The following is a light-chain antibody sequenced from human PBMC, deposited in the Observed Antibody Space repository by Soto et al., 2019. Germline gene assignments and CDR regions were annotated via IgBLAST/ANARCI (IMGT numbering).Light chain of an antibody. V-gene: IGLV1-51*01. CDR2: DNN. J-gene: IGLJ2*01. CDR3: WSYGGSSSYVV. Sequence: QSVLTQPPSVSAAPGQKVTISCSGSSSNIGNNYVSWYQQFPGTAPKLLIYDNNNRPSGIPDRFSGSKSGNTASLTISGLQAEDEADYYCWSYGGSSSYVVFGGGTKLTVL. CDR1: SSNIGNNY.